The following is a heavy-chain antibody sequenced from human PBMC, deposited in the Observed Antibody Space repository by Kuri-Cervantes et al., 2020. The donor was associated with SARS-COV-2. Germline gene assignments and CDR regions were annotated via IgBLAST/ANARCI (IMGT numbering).Heavy chain of an antibody. CDR2: IIPIFGTA. D-gene: IGHD7-27*01. Sequence: SVKVSCKASGYTFTSYAISWVRQAPGQGLEWMGGIIPIFGTANYAQKFQGRVTITTDESTSTAYMELSSLRSEDTAVYYCARDRGQLGIGVYYYYMDVWGKGTTVTVSS. CDR3: ARDRGQLGIGVYYYYMDV. J-gene: IGHJ6*03. V-gene: IGHV1-69*05. CDR1: GYTFTSYA.